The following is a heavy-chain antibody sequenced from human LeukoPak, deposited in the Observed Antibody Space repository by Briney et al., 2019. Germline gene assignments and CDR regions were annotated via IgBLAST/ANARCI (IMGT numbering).Heavy chain of an antibody. CDR2: INSDGSST. V-gene: IGHV3-74*01. J-gene: IGHJ5*02. Sequence: GGSLRLSCEASGFTFSSYWMHWVRQAPGKGLVWVSRINSDGSSTSYADSVKGRFTISRDNAKNTLYLQMNSLRAEDTAVYYCARDLRTVVRANWFDPWGQGTLVAVSS. D-gene: IGHD4-23*01. CDR3: ARDLRTVVRANWFDP. CDR1: GFTFSSYW.